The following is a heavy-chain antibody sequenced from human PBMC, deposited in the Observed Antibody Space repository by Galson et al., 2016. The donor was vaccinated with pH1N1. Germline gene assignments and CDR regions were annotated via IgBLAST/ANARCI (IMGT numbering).Heavy chain of an antibody. CDR3: VKLAVGYCSGGICYSVDY. Sequence: SLRLSCAASGFTFSSYGMHWVRQAPGKGLEWVALISYDGSNKYYADSVKGRFTISRDNSKNTLYLQMNSLRAEDTAVYSCVKLAVGYCSGGICYSVDYWGQGTLVTVSS. J-gene: IGHJ4*02. V-gene: IGHV3-30*18. D-gene: IGHD2-15*01. CDR2: ISYDGSNK. CDR1: GFTFSSYG.